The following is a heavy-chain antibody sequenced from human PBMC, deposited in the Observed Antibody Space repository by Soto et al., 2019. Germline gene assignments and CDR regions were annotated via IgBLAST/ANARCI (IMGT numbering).Heavy chain of an antibody. CDR3: AKDEPSSN. D-gene: IGHD2-2*01. J-gene: IGHJ4*01. Sequence: GGSLRLSCAASGFTFTNYGIHWVRQAPGKGLEWVAVVSYDGSNKYYADSVKGRFTVSRDNSKNTVYLQMNSLRAEETAVYYCAKDEPSSNWGHGTLVTVSS. CDR1: GFTFTNYG. CDR2: VSYDGSNK. V-gene: IGHV3-30*18.